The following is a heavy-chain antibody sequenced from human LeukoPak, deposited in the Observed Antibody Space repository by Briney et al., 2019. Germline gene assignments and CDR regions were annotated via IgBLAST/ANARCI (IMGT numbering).Heavy chain of an antibody. V-gene: IGHV3-21*01. D-gene: IGHD4-17*01. CDR1: GFTFDDYA. J-gene: IGHJ4*02. CDR3: ARGKSNYGDYVDY. Sequence: GGSLRLSCAASGFTFDDYAMHWVRHAPGKGLEWVSSISSSSSYIYYADSVKGRFTISRDNAKNSLYLQMNSLRVEDTAVYYCARGKSNYGDYVDYWGQGTLVTVSS. CDR2: ISSSSSYI.